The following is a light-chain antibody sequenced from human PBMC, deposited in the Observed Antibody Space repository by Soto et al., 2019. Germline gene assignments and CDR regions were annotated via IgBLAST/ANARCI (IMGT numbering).Light chain of an antibody. Sequence: EIVMTQSPDTLSVSPGERATLSCLASQSVSSNVAWYQQKPGQAPRLLIFGASTRATGIPARFSGSGSGTEFTLTISSLPSEDFAVYHCQQYNNWPYTFGQGTTLELK. CDR2: GAS. J-gene: IGKJ2*01. CDR1: QSVSSN. CDR3: QQYNNWPYT. V-gene: IGKV3-15*01.